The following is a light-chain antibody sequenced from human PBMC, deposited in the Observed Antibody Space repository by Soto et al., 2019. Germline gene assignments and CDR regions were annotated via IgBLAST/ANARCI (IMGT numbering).Light chain of an antibody. CDR1: QSVSGN. V-gene: IGKV3-15*01. CDR3: QQYNNWPPTA. CDR2: AAS. Sequence: EIVMTQSPATLSVSPGERATLSCRASQSVSGNLAWYQQKPGQAPRLLIYAASTRATGIPARFSGSVSGTEFTLTISSLQSEDFAVYYCQQYNNWPPTAFGPGTKVDIK. J-gene: IGKJ3*01.